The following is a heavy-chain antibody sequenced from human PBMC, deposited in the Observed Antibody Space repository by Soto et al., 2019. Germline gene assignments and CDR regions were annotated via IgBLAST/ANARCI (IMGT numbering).Heavy chain of an antibody. CDR1: GDSVTCGNYY. Sequence: SETLSLTCTVSGDSVTCGNYYWSWIRQTPGKGLEGIGYNYYSGNTNYSPYLKSRVTMSLDTSNNHFSLNMSSVNAADMAVYYCERIPVDTSMIYWFDPWGQGILVTVSS. CDR2: NYYSGNT. V-gene: IGHV4-61*03. J-gene: IGHJ5*01. CDR3: ERIPVDTSMIYWFDP. D-gene: IGHD5-18*01.